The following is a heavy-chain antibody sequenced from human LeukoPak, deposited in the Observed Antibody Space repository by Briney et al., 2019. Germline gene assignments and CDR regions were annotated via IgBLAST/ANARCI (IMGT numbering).Heavy chain of an antibody. CDR1: GFNFSSYA. D-gene: IGHD3-10*01. Sequence: PGTSLRLSCAASGFNFSSYAMHWVRQAPGKGLEWVAVISYDGSNTYYADSVKGRFTISRDNPKNTLYLQSNSLRAEDSAVYYCARDSTYYYGSGSSGPHYFDSWGQGTLVTVSS. J-gene: IGHJ4*02. CDR3: ARDSTYYYGSGSSGPHYFDS. V-gene: IGHV3-30*01. CDR2: ISYDGSNT.